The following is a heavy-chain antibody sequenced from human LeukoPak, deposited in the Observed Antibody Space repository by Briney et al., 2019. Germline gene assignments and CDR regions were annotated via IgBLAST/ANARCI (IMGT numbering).Heavy chain of an antibody. CDR3: AGGDYDPGFDY. V-gene: IGHV3-74*01. Sequence: GGSLRLSCAASGFAFSSYWMHWVRQAPGKGLVWVSRISSDGSATSYADSVKGRFTISRDNAKNTLFLQMNSLRAEDTAVYFCAGGDYDPGFDYWGQGILDTLPS. D-gene: IGHD3-22*01. CDR2: ISSDGSAT. CDR1: GFAFSSYW. J-gene: IGHJ4*02.